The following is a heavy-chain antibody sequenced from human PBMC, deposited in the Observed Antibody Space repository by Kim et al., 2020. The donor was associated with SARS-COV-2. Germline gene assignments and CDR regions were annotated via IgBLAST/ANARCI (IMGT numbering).Heavy chain of an antibody. V-gene: IGHV3-23*01. CDR3: AKGTWKAQWPTPFDY. D-gene: IGHD6-19*01. Sequence: DSVKGRFSISRDNSKNTLYLQMNSLRAEDTALYNCAKGTWKAQWPTPFDYWGQGTLVTVSS. J-gene: IGHJ4*02.